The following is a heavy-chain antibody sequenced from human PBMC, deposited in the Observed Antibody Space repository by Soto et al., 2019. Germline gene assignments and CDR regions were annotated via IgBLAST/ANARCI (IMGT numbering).Heavy chain of an antibody. Sequence: QVQLVQSGAEVKSPGASVKVSCKTCGFAFDNYDISWVRQAPGQGLEWMGWINDYDGNTNYAQKFRGRLTMTTDTSTTSAHMELRSLRSDDTAVYYCTRGRITDLGTFDYWGQGTVVTVSS. CDR3: TRGRITDLGTFDY. V-gene: IGHV1-18*01. D-gene: IGHD1-20*01. J-gene: IGHJ4*02. CDR1: GFAFDNYD. CDR2: INDYDGNT.